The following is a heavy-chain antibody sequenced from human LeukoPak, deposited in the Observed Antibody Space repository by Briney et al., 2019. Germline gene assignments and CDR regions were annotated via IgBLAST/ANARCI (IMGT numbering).Heavy chain of an antibody. V-gene: IGHV3-48*01. Sequence: GGSLRLSCAASGFTFSSYSMNWVRQAPGKGPEWVSYISRSSSTIYYADSVKGRFTISRDNSQNTLYLQMNSLRAEDTAVYYCARDSMVRGVIGTFNIWGQGTMVTVSS. D-gene: IGHD3-10*01. CDR2: ISRSSSTI. J-gene: IGHJ3*02. CDR1: GFTFSSYS. CDR3: ARDSMVRGVIGTFNI.